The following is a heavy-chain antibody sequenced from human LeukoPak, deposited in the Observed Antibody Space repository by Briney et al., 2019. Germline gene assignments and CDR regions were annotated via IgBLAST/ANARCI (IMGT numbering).Heavy chain of an antibody. CDR1: GFTFSSYE. CDR3: ARDKGSDGIDF. CDR2: IRSGGTTI. Sequence: PGGSLRLSCAAPGFTFSSYEMNWVRQARGKGLQWLSYIRSGGTTIYYADSVKGRFTIYRDDAENSLYRQMNSRRAEDTAVYYCARDKGSDGIDFWGQGTLVTVSS. V-gene: IGHV3-48*03. D-gene: IGHD1-26*01. J-gene: IGHJ4*02.